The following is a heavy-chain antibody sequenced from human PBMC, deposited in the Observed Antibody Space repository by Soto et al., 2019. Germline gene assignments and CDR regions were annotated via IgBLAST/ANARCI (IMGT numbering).Heavy chain of an antibody. J-gene: IGHJ6*02. V-gene: IGHV3-48*02. Sequence: GGSLRLSCAASGFTFSSYSMNWVRQAPGKGLEWVSYISSSSSTIYYADSVKGRFTISRDNAKNSLYLQMNSLRDEDTAVYYCARTSDSSSWSYYYYGMDVWGQGITVTVSS. CDR2: ISSSSSTI. CDR1: GFTFSSYS. CDR3: ARTSDSSSWSYYYYGMDV. D-gene: IGHD6-13*01.